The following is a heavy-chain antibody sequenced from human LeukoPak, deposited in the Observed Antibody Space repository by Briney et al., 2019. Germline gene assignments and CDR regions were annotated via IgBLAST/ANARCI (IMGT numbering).Heavy chain of an antibody. J-gene: IGHJ6*02. Sequence: SQTLSLTCTVSGGSISSGGYYWSWIRQHPGKGLERIGYIYYSGSTYYNPSLKSRVTISVDTSKNQFSLKLSSATAADTAVYYCARDSSSSYYYYYGMDVWGQGTTVTVSS. CDR2: IYYSGST. V-gene: IGHV4-31*03. CDR1: GGSISSGGYY. D-gene: IGHD6-6*01. CDR3: ARDSSSSYYYYYGMDV.